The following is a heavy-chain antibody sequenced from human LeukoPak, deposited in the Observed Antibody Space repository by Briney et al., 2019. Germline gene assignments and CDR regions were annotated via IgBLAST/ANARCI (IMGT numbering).Heavy chain of an antibody. Sequence: SVKVSCKASGGTFGSYAISWVRQAPGQGLEWMGGIIPIFGTANYAQKFQGRVTITTDESTSTAYMELSSLRSEDTAVYYCAREYYYDSSGYTSYYFDYWGQGTLVTVSS. J-gene: IGHJ4*02. V-gene: IGHV1-69*05. CDR3: AREYYYDSSGYTSYYFDY. CDR1: GGTFGSYA. CDR2: IIPIFGTA. D-gene: IGHD3-22*01.